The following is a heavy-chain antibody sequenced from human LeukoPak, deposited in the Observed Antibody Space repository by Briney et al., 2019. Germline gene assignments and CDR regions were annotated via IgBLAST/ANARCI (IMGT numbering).Heavy chain of an antibody. D-gene: IGHD1-26*01. J-gene: IGHJ4*02. CDR2: INHSGST. V-gene: IGHV4-34*01. CDR1: GGSFSGYY. CDR3: ARGIRYSGSFYYFDY. Sequence: PSETLSLTCAVYGGSFSGYYWSWIRQPPGKGLEWIGEINHSGSTNYNPSLKSRVTISVDTSKNQISLKLSSVTAADTAVYYCARGIRYSGSFYYFDYWGQGTLVTVSS.